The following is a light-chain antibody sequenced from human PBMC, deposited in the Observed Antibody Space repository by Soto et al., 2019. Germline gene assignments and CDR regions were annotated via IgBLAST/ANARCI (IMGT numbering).Light chain of an antibody. CDR2: DVS. CDR1: SSDVGGYNY. Sequence: QSALTQPASVSGSPGQSITISCTGTSSDVGGYNYVSWYQQHPGKAPKLMIYDVSNRPSGVSNRFSGSKSGNTASLTISGLQAEDEADYSCSSYTSSSTLLFGGGTKSPS. J-gene: IGLJ2*01. CDR3: SSYTSSSTLL. V-gene: IGLV2-14*01.